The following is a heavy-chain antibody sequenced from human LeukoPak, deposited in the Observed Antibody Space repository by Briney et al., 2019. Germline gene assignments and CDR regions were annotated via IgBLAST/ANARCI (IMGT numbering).Heavy chain of an antibody. J-gene: IGHJ3*02. Sequence: ASVKVSSKASGGTFSSYAISWVRQAPGQGLEWMGRIIPIFGTANYAQKFQGRVTITTDESTSTAYMELSSLRSEDTAVYYCASPGYSYYYDSSEFDAFDIWGQGTMVTVSS. V-gene: IGHV1-69*05. CDR1: GGTFSSYA. CDR2: IIPIFGTA. D-gene: IGHD3-22*01. CDR3: ASPGYSYYYDSSEFDAFDI.